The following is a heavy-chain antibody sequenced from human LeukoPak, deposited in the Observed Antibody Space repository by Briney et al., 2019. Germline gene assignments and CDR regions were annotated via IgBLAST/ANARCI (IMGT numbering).Heavy chain of an antibody. CDR2: FDPEDGET. D-gene: IGHD6-13*01. Sequence: ASVKVSCKVSGYTLTEFSMHWVRQAPGKGLEWMGGFDPEDGETIYAQELQGRVTMTTDTSTSTAYMELRSLRSDDTALYYCARGRGSWPRSGGNYWGQGTLVTVSS. CDR1: GYTLTEFS. V-gene: IGHV1-24*01. CDR3: ARGRGSWPRSGGNY. J-gene: IGHJ4*02.